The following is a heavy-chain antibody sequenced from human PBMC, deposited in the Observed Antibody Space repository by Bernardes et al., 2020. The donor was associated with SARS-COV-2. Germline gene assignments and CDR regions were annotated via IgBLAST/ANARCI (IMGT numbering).Heavy chain of an antibody. CDR2: VSDSGNT. Sequence: SETLSLTCTVSGGSITNTIRSYFWSWIRQTPGKGLEWIGYVSDSGNTKYSPSLKSRVTVSLDMSKSQFSLNLGPASAGDTAMYFCARALIVSGANKGAWWYFDLWGRGTLVTVSS. CDR1: GGSITNTIRSYF. V-gene: IGHV4-61*05. D-gene: IGHD2-2*01. J-gene: IGHJ2*01. CDR3: ARALIVSGANKGAWWYFDL.